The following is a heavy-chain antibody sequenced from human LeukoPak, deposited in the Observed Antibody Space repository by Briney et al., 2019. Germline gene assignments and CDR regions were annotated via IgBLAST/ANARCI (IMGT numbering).Heavy chain of an antibody. CDR1: GYTFTSYD. V-gene: IGHV1-18*01. CDR2: ISAYNGNT. CDR3: ARNVRGYCSSTSCSLNWFDP. D-gene: IGHD2-2*01. Sequence: ASVKVSCKASGYTFTSYDINWVRQATGQGLEWMGWISAYNGNTNYAQKLQGRVTMTTDTSTSTAYMELRSLRSDDTAVYYCARNVRGYCSSTSCSLNWFDPWGQGTLVTASS. J-gene: IGHJ5*02.